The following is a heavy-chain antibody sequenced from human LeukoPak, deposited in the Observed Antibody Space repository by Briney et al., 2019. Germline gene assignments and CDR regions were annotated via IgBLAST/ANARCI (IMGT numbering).Heavy chain of an antibody. J-gene: IGHJ4*02. D-gene: IGHD3-3*01. CDR3: ARDRPYDFWPY. Sequence: TGGSLRLSCAASGFSFSRYAMSWVRQAPGKGLEWVSTISDSGAITYYADSVKGRFTVSRDNSKNTLYLQMKSLRAEDTAMYYCARDRPYDFWPYRGQGILLTVSS. CDR2: ISDSGAIT. CDR1: GFSFSRYA. V-gene: IGHV3-23*01.